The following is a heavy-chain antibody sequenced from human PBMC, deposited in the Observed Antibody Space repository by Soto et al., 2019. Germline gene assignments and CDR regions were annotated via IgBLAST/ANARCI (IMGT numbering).Heavy chain of an antibody. CDR2: ISAHNGNT. CDR3: ARGRYGDY. J-gene: IGHJ4*02. Sequence: QVHLVQSGAEVKKPGASVKVSCKASGYTFTSYGITWVRQAPGQGLEWMGWISAHNGNTDYAQKLQGRVIVTRDTSTSTAYMEMRSLRSDDTAVYYCARGRYGDYWGQGALVPVSS. D-gene: IGHD1-1*01. CDR1: GYTFTSYG. V-gene: IGHV1-18*01.